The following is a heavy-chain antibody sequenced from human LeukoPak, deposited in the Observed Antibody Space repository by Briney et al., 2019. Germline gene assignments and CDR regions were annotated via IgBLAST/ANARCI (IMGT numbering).Heavy chain of an antibody. J-gene: IGHJ6*03. Sequence: GASVKVSCKASGYTFTSYGISWVRQAPGQGLEWMGWISAYNGNTNYAQKLQGRVTMTTDTSTRTAYMELRSLRSDDTAVYYCATFSGSNRYYYYYMDVWGKGTTVTVSS. V-gene: IGHV1-18*01. CDR2: ISAYNGNT. D-gene: IGHD1-26*01. CDR3: ATFSGSNRYYYYYMDV. CDR1: GYTFTSYG.